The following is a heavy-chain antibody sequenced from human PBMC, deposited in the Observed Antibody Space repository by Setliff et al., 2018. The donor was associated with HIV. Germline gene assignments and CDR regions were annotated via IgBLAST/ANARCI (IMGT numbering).Heavy chain of an antibody. D-gene: IGHD3-10*01. V-gene: IGHV4-59*01. CDR2: IYENDYT. Sequence: PSETLSLTCIVSGGSMNNYYWNWVRQTPGKGLEWIGYIYENDYTHYTVSLRSRVTISMDTSKNQFSLTLRSVTAADRAIYYCARAQMHRGVVAWSLYYFDYWGQGALVTAPQ. J-gene: IGHJ4*02. CDR3: ARAQMHRGVVAWSLYYFDY. CDR1: GGSMNNYY.